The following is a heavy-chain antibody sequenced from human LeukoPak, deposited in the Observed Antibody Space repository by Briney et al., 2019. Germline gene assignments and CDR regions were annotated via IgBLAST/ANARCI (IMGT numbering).Heavy chain of an antibody. D-gene: IGHD6-19*01. CDR3: VKDAVADY. CDR1: GFSFSTYA. V-gene: IGHV3-23*01. J-gene: IGHJ4*02. CDR2: ISGIGGRRT. Sequence: GGSLRPSCAVSGFSFSTYAMSWVRQAPGKGLEWVSTISGIGGRRTYYADSVKGRFTISRDNSKNTLFLQMNSLRVEDTAVYYCVKDAVADYWGQGTLVTVSS.